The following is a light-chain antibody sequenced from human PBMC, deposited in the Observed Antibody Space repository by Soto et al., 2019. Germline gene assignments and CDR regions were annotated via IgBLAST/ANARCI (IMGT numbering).Light chain of an antibody. CDR2: EGR. Sequence: QSALTQPASVSGSPGQSITISCTGTSSDVGSYNLVSWYQQHPGKAPKLMIYEGRKRPSGVSNRFSGSKSGNTASLTISGLQAEDEADYYCSSYARSSTYVFATGTKLTVL. V-gene: IGLV2-23*01. CDR1: SSDVGSYNL. J-gene: IGLJ1*01. CDR3: SSYARSSTYV.